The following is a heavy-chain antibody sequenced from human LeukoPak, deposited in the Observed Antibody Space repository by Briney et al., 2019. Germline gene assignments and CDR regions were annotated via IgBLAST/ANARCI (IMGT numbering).Heavy chain of an antibody. CDR3: ARIGYSSSGDC. V-gene: IGHV3-21*01. CDR1: GFTFSSYS. J-gene: IGHJ4*02. Sequence: GGSLRLPCAASGFTFSSYSMNWVRQAPGKGLEWVSFITSSSSYIYYADSVKGRFTISRDNAKNSLYLQMNSLRAEDTAVYYCARIGYSSSGDCWGQGTLVTVSS. CDR2: ITSSSSYI. D-gene: IGHD6-13*01.